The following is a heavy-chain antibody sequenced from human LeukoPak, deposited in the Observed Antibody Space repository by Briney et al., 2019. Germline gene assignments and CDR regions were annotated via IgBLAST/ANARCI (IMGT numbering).Heavy chain of an antibody. J-gene: IGHJ5*02. CDR3: ARDCSSTSGCWGP. D-gene: IGHD2-2*01. CDR1: GFTFSSYT. Sequence: GGSLGLSCAASGFTFSSYTMNWVRRAAGKGLEWVSSISSSSSYIYYADSVKGRFTISRDNAKNSLYLQMNSLRAEDTAVYYCARDCSSTSGCWGPWGQGTLVTVSS. V-gene: IGHV3-21*01. CDR2: ISSSSSYI.